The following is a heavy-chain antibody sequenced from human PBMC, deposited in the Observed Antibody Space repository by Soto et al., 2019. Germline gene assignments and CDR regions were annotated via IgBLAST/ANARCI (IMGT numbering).Heavy chain of an antibody. J-gene: IGHJ5*02. D-gene: IGHD3-22*01. CDR2: IYYSGIT. V-gene: IGHV4-59*04. CDR1: GGSISSYD. Sequence: PSETLCLTCTVSGGSISSYDWSWIRQPPGKGLEWIGYIYYSGITYCNPSLKSRVAISVDTSKNQFSLKLSSVTAADTAIYYCARSNSGYYKWFDPWGQGTLVTVSS. CDR3: ARSNSGYYKWFDP.